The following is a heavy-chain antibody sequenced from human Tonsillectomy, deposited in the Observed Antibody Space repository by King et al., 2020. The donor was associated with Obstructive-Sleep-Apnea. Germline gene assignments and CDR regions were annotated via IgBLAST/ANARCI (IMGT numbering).Heavy chain of an antibody. V-gene: IGHV4-59*01. J-gene: IGHJ4*01. CDR3: ARTARSYDILTGPYYFDY. CDR1: GGSISSYY. D-gene: IGHD3-9*01. Sequence: QLQESGPGLVKPSETLSLTCTVSGGSISSYYWSWIRQPPGKGLEWIGYIYYSGSTNYNPSLKGRVTVSLDTPRNQFSLKLSSVSAADTAVYFCARTARSYDILTGPYYFDYWGQGTLVTVSS. CDR2: IYYSGST.